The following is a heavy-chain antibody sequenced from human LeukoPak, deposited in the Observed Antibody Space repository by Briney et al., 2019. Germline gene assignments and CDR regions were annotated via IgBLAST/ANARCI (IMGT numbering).Heavy chain of an antibody. J-gene: IGHJ4*02. CDR2: INPDSGAT. CDR1: GYTFTGYY. Sequence: GASVKVSCKASGYTFTGYYMHWVRQAPGQGLEWMGWINPDSGATNYEQKFQGRVTMTRDTSISTAYVEVGSLRYDDTAVYYCARGSGSDRDFDSGGQGTLVTVSS. V-gene: IGHV1-2*02. D-gene: IGHD3-22*01. CDR3: ARGSGSDRDFDS.